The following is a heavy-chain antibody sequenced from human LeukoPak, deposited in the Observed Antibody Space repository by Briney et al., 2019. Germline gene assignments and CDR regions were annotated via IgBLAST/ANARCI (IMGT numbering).Heavy chain of an antibody. V-gene: IGHV1-24*01. CDR3: ATGILLSRLVPDY. Sequence: GGSLRLSCAASGFTFSSYSMNWVRQAPGKGLEWMGGFDPEDGETIYAQKFQGRVTMTEDTSTDTAYMELSSLRSEDTAVYYCATGILLSRLVPDYWGQGTLVTVSS. J-gene: IGHJ4*02. D-gene: IGHD6-6*01. CDR2: FDPEDGET. CDR1: GFTFSSYS.